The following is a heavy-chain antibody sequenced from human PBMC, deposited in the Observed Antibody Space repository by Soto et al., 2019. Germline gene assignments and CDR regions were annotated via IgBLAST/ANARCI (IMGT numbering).Heavy chain of an antibody. V-gene: IGHV1-18*01. D-gene: IGHD6-13*01. Sequence: ASVKVSCKASGYTFTSYGISWVRQAPGQGLEWMGWISAYNGNTNYAQKLQGRVTMTTDTSTSTAYMELRSLRSDDTAVYYCARVYSSSWYRDSNWFDPWGQGTLVTVS. CDR3: ARVYSSSWYRDSNWFDP. CDR2: ISAYNGNT. J-gene: IGHJ5*02. CDR1: GYTFTSYG.